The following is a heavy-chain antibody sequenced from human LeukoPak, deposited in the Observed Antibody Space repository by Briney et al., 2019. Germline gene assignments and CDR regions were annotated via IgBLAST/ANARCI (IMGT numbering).Heavy chain of an antibody. J-gene: IGHJ4*02. V-gene: IGHV3-72*01. Sequence: GGSLRLSCGASGFTFSDHYMDWVRQAPGKGLEWVGRIRNKANSYKTEYAVSVKGRFTISRDDSKNSLYLQMNSLKTEDTAVYYCVRAGRSYSSGWYTRAAEYYFDYWGQGALVTVSS. CDR3: VRAGRSYSSGWYTRAAEYYFDY. CDR1: GFTFSDHY. CDR2: IRNKANSYKT. D-gene: IGHD6-19*01.